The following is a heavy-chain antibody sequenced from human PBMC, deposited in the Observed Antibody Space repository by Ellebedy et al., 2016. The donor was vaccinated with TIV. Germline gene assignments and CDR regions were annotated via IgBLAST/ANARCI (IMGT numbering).Heavy chain of an antibody. J-gene: IGHJ2*01. D-gene: IGHD4-17*01. V-gene: IGHV4-59*01. Sequence: SETLSLXCTVSGGSISSYYWSWIRQPPGKGLEWIGYIYYSGSTKYNPSLKSRVTKSVDTSKNQFSLKLSSVTAADTAVYYCARGGDYTYWYFDLWGRGTLVTVSS. CDR1: GGSISSYY. CDR2: IYYSGST. CDR3: ARGGDYTYWYFDL.